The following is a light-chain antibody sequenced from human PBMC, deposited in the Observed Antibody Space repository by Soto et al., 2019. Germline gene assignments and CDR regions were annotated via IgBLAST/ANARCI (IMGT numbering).Light chain of an antibody. Sequence: EIVLTQSPGTLSLSPGERATLSCRARQSVSSSYLAWYQQKPGQAPSLLISGASSTATGIPVRFCGSGSGTDFSLTISRLEPEDFAVYYCQEYGSSRWTFGQGAKVDIK. J-gene: IGKJ1*01. CDR3: QEYGSSRWT. CDR2: GAS. CDR1: QSVSSSY. V-gene: IGKV3-20*01.